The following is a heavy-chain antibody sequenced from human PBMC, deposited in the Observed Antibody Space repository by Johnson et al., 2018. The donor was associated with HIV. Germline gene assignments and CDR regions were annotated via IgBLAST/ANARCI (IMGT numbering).Heavy chain of an antibody. CDR1: GFTFDDFG. Sequence: VQLVESGGGVVQPGRSLRLSCAASGFTFDDFGMGWVRQAPGKGLEWVGRSRNKANTYTTEYAVSVKGRFTISRDDSKNSLYLQMNSLKTEATARYYGASDGYSGGFDIWGQGTMVTVSS. CDR3: ASDGYSGGFDI. D-gene: IGHD2-21*01. V-gene: IGHV3-72*01. J-gene: IGHJ3*02. CDR2: SRNKANTYTT.